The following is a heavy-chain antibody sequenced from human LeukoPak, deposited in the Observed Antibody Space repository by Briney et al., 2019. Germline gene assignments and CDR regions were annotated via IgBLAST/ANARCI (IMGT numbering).Heavy chain of an antibody. CDR3: ARGYDSSGYYWS. CDR2: INHSGST. J-gene: IGHJ4*02. CDR1: GYSISSGYY. V-gene: IGHV4-38-2*02. Sequence: PSETLSLTCTVSGYSISSGYYWSWIRQPPGKGLEWIGEINHSGSTNYNPSLKSRVTISVDTSKNQFSLKLSSVTAADTAVYYCARGYDSSGYYWSWGQGTLVTVSS. D-gene: IGHD3-22*01.